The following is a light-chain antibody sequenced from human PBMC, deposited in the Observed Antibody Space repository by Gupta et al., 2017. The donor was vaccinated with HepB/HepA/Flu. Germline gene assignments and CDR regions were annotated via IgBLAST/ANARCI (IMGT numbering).Light chain of an antibody. Sequence: QSALTQPASVSGSPGQPMTISCTGTSSDVGGYNYVSWYQQHAGKAPNLMIYDVSNRPSGVSTRFSGSKSGNTASLTISGLQAEDEADYYCSSYTSSSTFYVFGTGTKVTVL. V-gene: IGLV2-14*03. CDR3: SSYTSSSTFYV. J-gene: IGLJ1*01. CDR2: DVS. CDR1: SSDVGGYNY.